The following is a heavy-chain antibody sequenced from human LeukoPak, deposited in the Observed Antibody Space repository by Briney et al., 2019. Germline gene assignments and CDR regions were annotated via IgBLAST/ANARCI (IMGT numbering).Heavy chain of an antibody. J-gene: IGHJ5*02. D-gene: IGHD3-9*01. CDR2: IYTSGST. CDR1: GGSISSSSYY. CDR3: ARGLRYFDWLLDRNWFDP. V-gene: IGHV4-61*05. Sequence: SETLSLTCTVSGGSISSSSYYWGWIRQPPGKGLEWIGYIYTSGSTNYNPSLKSRVTISVDTSKNQFSLKLSSVTAADTAVYYCARGLRYFDWLLDRNWFDPWGQGTLVTVSS.